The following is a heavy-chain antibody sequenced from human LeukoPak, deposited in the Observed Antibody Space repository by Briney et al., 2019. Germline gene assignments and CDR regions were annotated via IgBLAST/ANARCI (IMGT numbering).Heavy chain of an antibody. D-gene: IGHD3-22*01. V-gene: IGHV3-23*01. CDR3: VRDRPNYHESNGHYYNRDGDH. CDR1: GFTFNIYA. J-gene: IGHJ5*02. Sequence: GGSLRLSCAASGFTFNIYAMSWVRLAPGKGLQWVASMCGSAGCTFYSDSVKGRFTISRDNSKNTLYLQMNSLRAEDTAIYYWVRDRPNYHESNGHYYNRDGDHWGQGTLVTVSS. CDR2: MCGSAGCT.